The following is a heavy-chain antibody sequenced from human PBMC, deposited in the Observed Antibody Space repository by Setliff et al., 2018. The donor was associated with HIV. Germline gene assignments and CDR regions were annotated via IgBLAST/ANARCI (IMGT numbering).Heavy chain of an antibody. D-gene: IGHD4-4*01. V-gene: IGHV3-53*01. CDR1: GFTVSSNY. CDR3: AKTQTVITVYGPFDS. CDR2: IYIGGST. Sequence: GGSLRLSCAASGFTVSSNYMSWVRQAPGKGLEWVSVIYIGGSTYHADSVKGRFTVSRDNSNNTVYLQMNSLRAEDTAMYYCAKTQTVITVYGPFDSWGQGTPVTVSS. J-gene: IGHJ4*02.